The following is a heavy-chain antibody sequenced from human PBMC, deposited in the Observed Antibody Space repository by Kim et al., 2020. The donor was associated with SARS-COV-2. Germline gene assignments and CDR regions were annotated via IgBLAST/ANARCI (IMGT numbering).Heavy chain of an antibody. Sequence: RVTISVDTSKNQFSLKLSSVTAADTAVYYCARSVDRTRVKRYYYYYGMDVWGQGTTVTVSS. J-gene: IGHJ6*02. CDR3: ARSVDRTRVKRYYYYYGMDV. V-gene: IGHV4-34*01. D-gene: IGHD1-1*01.